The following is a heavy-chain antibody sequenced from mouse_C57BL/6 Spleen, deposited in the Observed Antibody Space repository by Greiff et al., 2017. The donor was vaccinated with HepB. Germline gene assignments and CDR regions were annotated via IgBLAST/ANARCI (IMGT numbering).Heavy chain of an antibody. J-gene: IGHJ1*03. Sequence: EVKLQQSGPELVKPGASVKISCKASGYTFTDYYMNWVKQSHGKSLEWIGDINPNNGGTSYNQKFKGKATLTVAKSSSTAYMELRSLTSEDSAVYYCAKYFDVWGTGTTVTVSS. CDR3: AKYFDV. CDR2: INPNNGGT. V-gene: IGHV1-26*01. CDR1: GYTFTDYY.